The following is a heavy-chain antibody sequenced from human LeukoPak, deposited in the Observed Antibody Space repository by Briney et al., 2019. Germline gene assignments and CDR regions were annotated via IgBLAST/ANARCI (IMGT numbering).Heavy chain of an antibody. D-gene: IGHD2/OR15-2a*01. CDR1: GGSISSGSYY. Sequence: SQTLSLTCTVSGGSISSGSYYWGWIRQPAGKGLEWIGRIYTSGSTNYNPSLKSRVTISVDTSKNQFSLKLSSVTAADTAVYYCASNSVLSIFDYWGQGTLVTVSS. CDR2: IYTSGST. J-gene: IGHJ4*02. V-gene: IGHV4-61*02. CDR3: ASNSVLSIFDY.